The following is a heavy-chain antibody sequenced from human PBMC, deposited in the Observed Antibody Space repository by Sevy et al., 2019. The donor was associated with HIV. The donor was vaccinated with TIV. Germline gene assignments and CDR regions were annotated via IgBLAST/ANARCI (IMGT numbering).Heavy chain of an antibody. V-gene: IGHV4-59*01. J-gene: IGHJ5*02. CDR3: ARAPPVRSGDDSLNWFDP. CDR2: VYHTGST. CDR1: GGSISVYY. Sequence: SETLSLTCTVSGGSISVYYWSWIRQPPGKELEYIGYVYHTGSTNYNHALKSRVTISVDTSNNQFSLKMTSVTAADTAVYYCARAPPVRSGDDSLNWFDPWGQGTLVTVSS. D-gene: IGHD5-12*01.